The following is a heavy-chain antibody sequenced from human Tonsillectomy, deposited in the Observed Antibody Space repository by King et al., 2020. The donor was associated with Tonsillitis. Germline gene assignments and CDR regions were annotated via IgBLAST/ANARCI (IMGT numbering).Heavy chain of an antibody. CDR3: TRGTLITMLRGVTYP. V-gene: IGHV3-49*04. CDR2: IRRKAYGGTA. D-gene: IGHD3-10*01. Sequence: VQLVESGGGLVQPGRSLRLSCTASGFTFGDYALSWVRQAPGKGLEWVGFIRRKAYGGTAEYAASVKGRFTISRDDSKSIAYLQMNSLKTEDTAVYYCTRGTLITMLRGVTYPWGEGTLVTVSS. CDR1: GFTFGDYA. J-gene: IGHJ5*02.